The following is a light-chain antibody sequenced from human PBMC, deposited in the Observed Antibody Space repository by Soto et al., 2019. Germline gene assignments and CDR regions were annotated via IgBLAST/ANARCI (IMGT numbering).Light chain of an antibody. V-gene: IGKV1-5*03. CDR2: KAS. CDR1: QNVNSW. CDR3: QHYYIYPWT. J-gene: IGKJ1*01. Sequence: DIQMAQSPSTLSASVGDSVTITCRASQNVNSWLAWYQQKPRKAPKFLIYKASILGSGVPSRFSGSGSGTEFTLTISSLQPDDFATYYCQHYYIYPWTFGQGTQVEIK.